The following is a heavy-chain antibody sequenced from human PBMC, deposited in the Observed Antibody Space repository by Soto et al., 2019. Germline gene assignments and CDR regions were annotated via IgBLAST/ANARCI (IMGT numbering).Heavy chain of an antibody. CDR2: FNPGGGET. V-gene: IGHV1-24*01. D-gene: IGHD2-2*03. Sequence: GASVKVSCKVSGYTLTELSMHWVRQAPGKGLEWMGVFNPGGGETIYAQKFQGRVTMTGDTSTSTAYMELSSLRSEDTAVYYCARLGYWASDYWGQGTLVTVSS. J-gene: IGHJ4*02. CDR3: ARLGYWASDY. CDR1: GYTLTELS.